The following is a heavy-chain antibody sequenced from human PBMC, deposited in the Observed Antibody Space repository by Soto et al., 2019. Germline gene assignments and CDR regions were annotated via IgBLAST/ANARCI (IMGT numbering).Heavy chain of an antibody. D-gene: IGHD2-15*01. CDR3: ARTYCSGGSCYHRAFDY. Sequence: ASVKVSCKASGYTFTGYYMHWVRQAPGQGLEWMGWINPNSGGTNYAQKFQGRVTMTRDTSISTAYMELSRLRSDDTAVYYCARTYCSGGSCYHRAFDYWGQGTLVTVSS. CDR1: GYTFTGYY. V-gene: IGHV1-2*02. J-gene: IGHJ4*02. CDR2: INPNSGGT.